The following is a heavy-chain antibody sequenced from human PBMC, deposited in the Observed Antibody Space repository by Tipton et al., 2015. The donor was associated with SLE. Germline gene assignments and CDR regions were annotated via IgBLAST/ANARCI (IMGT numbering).Heavy chain of an antibody. CDR1: GGSFSGYY. D-gene: IGHD6-19*01. V-gene: IGHV4-34*01. CDR3: ARGTHDIAVAGTGYYFDY. J-gene: IGHJ4*02. Sequence: TLSLTCAVYGGSFSGYYWSWIRQPPGKGLEWIGEINHSGSTNYNPSLKSRVTISVDTSKNQFSLKLSSVTAADTAVYYCARGTHDIAVAGTGYYFDYWGQGTLVTVSS. CDR2: INHSGST.